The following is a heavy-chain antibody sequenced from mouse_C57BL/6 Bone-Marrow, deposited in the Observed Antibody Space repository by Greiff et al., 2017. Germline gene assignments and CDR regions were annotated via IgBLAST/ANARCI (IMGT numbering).Heavy chain of an antibody. CDR3: AKGGNYVGDN. J-gene: IGHJ2*01. CDR2: IDPSDSYT. V-gene: IGHV1-59*01. Sequence: QVQLQQPGAELVRPGTSVKLSCKASGYTFTSYWMHWVKQRPGQGLEWIGVIDPSDSYTNYNQKFKGKATLTVDTSSSTAYMQLSSQTSEDSAVYYCAKGGNYVGDNWGQGNTPPVSS. CDR1: GYTFTSYW. D-gene: IGHD2-1*01.